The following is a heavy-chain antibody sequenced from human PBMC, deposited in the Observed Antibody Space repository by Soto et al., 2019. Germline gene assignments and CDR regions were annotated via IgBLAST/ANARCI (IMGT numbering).Heavy chain of an antibody. V-gene: IGHV4-39*01. D-gene: IGHD3-3*02. J-gene: IGHJ3*02. CDR2: VYYGGAIFYSGNI. CDR3: VRYDRINMKPYSPEGFHI. Sequence: SETLSLTCTVSGDSISSSNSYWGWTRQPPXKGLEYIGSVYYGGAIFYSGNIYYNPSLKSRVTISVDTSKNQFSLRLSSVTAAATGVYYCVRYDRINMKPYSPEGFHIWGQGTMVTVSS. CDR1: GDSISSSNSY.